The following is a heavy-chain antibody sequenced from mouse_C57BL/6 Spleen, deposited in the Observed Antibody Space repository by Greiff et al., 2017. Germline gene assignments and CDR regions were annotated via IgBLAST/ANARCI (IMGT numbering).Heavy chain of an antibody. CDR2: IDPSDSYT. CDR3: SRFPIYYDFYYFDY. D-gene: IGHD2-4*01. J-gene: IGHJ2*01. Sequence: QVQLQQPGAELVMPGASVKLSCKASGYTFTSYWMHWVKQRPGQGLEWIGEIDPSDSYTNYTQKFKGKSTLTVDKSSSTAYMQLSSLTSEDSAVYYCSRFPIYYDFYYFDYWGQGTTLTVSS. CDR1: GYTFTSYW. V-gene: IGHV1-69*01.